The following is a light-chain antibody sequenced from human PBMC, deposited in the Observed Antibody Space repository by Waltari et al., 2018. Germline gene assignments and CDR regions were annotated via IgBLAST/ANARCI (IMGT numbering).Light chain of an antibody. CDR2: DVN. Sequence: QSALTQPPSASGSPGQSVTISCTGTSSDIGGYKFVSWFQQHPGKAPKLVIYDVNERPSGVPDRFSGSKSGSTATLTVSGLQAEDEADYYCSSYGGKNHLIFGGGTTLTV. J-gene: IGLJ2*01. CDR1: SSDIGGYKF. V-gene: IGLV2-8*01. CDR3: SSYGGKNHLI.